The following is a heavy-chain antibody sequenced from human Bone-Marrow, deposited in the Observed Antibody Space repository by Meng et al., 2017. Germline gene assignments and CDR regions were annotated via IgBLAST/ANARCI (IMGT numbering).Heavy chain of an antibody. CDR3: ASWIYSCGWQ. D-gene: IGHD6-19*01. J-gene: IGHJ4*02. Sequence: QVQRQGSGPGLVKPSGTLSLTCVVFGGSISSIDWWSWVRQPPGKGLEWIGEIYHGGDTNYNPSLKSRVTIAIDRSKNQFSLKLSSVTAADTAVYYCASWIYSCGWQWGQGTLVTVSS. CDR1: GGSISSIDW. V-gene: IGHV4/OR15-8*02. CDR2: IYHGGDT.